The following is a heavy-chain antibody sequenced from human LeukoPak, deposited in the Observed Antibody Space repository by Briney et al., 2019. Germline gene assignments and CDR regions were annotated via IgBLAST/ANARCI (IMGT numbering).Heavy chain of an antibody. D-gene: IGHD2-2*01. CDR1: GYTFTGYY. Sequence: GASVTVSYTASGYTFTGYYMHWVRQAPGQGLEWMGWINPNSGGTNYAQKFQGRVTMTRDTSISTAYMELSRLRSDDTAVYYCARAGYCSSTSCYDYWGQGTLVTVSS. CDR2: INPNSGGT. J-gene: IGHJ4*02. CDR3: ARAGYCSSTSCYDY. V-gene: IGHV1-2*02.